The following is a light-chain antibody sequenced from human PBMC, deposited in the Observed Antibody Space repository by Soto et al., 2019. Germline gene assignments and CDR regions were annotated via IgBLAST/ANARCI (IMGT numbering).Light chain of an antibody. V-gene: IGKV3-11*01. J-gene: IGKJ4*01. CDR2: DAS. CDR1: QGVSYY. Sequence: IVLTQSPATLSLSPGERATLSCRASQGVSYYLAWYQQKPGQAPRLLIYDASNRATGIPARFSGSGSGTDFTLSISRLEPEDFAVYYCQQRSNWPLTFGGGTKVEIK. CDR3: QQRSNWPLT.